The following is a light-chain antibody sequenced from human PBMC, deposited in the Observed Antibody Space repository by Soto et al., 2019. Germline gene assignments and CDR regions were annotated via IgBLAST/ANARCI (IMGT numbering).Light chain of an antibody. Sequence: DIVMTQSPDSLAVSLGERATINCKSSQSVLYSSNNKNYLAWYQQKPGQPPKLLIYWASTRESGVPDRFSGSGSGTDFTLTISSLQAEDAAFYYCQQYYATPWTFGQGTKVEIK. CDR1: QSVLYSSNNKNY. V-gene: IGKV4-1*01. J-gene: IGKJ1*01. CDR3: QQYYATPWT. CDR2: WAS.